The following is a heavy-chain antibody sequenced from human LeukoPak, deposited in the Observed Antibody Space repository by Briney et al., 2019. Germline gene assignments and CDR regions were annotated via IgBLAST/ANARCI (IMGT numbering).Heavy chain of an antibody. CDR1: GFTFSSYA. V-gene: IGHV3-23*01. J-gene: IGHJ4*02. CDR2: ISGSGGST. Sequence: GGSLRLSCAASGFTFSSYAMSWVRQAPGKGLEWVSAISGSGGSTYYADSVKGRFTISRDNSKNTLYLQMNSLRAEDTAVYYCAKVGGVSPPEYSSSSGYFDYWGQGTLVTVSS. CDR3: AKVGGVSPPEYSSSSGYFDY. D-gene: IGHD6-6*01.